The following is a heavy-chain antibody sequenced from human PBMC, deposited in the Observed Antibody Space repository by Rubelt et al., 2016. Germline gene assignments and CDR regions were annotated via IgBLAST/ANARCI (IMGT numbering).Heavy chain of an antibody. Sequence: QVQLVQSGAEVKKPGASEKVSCKTSGYTFANSYIHWVRQAPGQGLEWIGIINPSSGSADYAQKFQGSVPMTRDTTTSTGYMDLSSLRPEDTAVYYCARDLYTYGYFDYWGQGTLVTVSS. J-gene: IGHJ4*02. CDR1: GYTFANSY. CDR2: INPSSGSA. CDR3: ARDLYTYGYFDY. V-gene: IGHV1-46*03. D-gene: IGHD5-18*01.